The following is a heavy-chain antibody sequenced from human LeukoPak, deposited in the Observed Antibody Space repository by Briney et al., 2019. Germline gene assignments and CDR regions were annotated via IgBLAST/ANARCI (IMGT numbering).Heavy chain of an antibody. V-gene: IGHV1-69*13. CDR3: ARGCSSTSCYLLDAFDI. J-gene: IGHJ3*02. Sequence: ASVKVSCRASGGTFSSYAISWVRQAPGQGLEWMGGIIPIFGTANYAQKFQGRVTITADESTSTAYMELSSLRPEDTAVYYCARGCSSTSCYLLDAFDIWGQGTMVTVSS. D-gene: IGHD2-2*01. CDR2: IIPIFGTA. CDR1: GGTFSSYA.